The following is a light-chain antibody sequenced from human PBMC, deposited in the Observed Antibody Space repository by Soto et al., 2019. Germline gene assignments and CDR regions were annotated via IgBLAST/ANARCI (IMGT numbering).Light chain of an antibody. J-gene: IGKJ2*01. Sequence: DIQMTQSPSTLSASVGDRVTITCRPSQSISSWLAWYQQKPGKAPKLLIYKASSLESGVPSRFSGSGSGTEFTLTISSLQPDDFATYYCQQYNSYSSYTFGQGTKLEIK. CDR1: QSISSW. CDR2: KAS. V-gene: IGKV1-5*03. CDR3: QQYNSYSSYT.